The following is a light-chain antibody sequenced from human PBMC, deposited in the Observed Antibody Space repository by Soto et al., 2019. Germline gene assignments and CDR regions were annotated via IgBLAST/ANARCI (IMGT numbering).Light chain of an antibody. Sequence: IQMTQSPSSLSASVGDRVTVTCRASQSIRNYLTWYQQKPGKAPNLLIYAASSLQSGVPSRFSGSGSGTDFTLTISSLQPEDFATYYCQQSYGTSSYTVGQGTKVEIK. V-gene: IGKV1-39*01. CDR1: QSIRNY. CDR2: AAS. CDR3: QQSYGTSSYT. J-gene: IGKJ2*01.